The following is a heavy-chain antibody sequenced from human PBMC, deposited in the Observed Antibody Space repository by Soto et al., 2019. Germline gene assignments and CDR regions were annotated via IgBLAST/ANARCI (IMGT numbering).Heavy chain of an antibody. J-gene: IGHJ3*02. D-gene: IGHD5-12*01. CDR2: LSRGGGST. CDR1: GFTFSSHG. CDR3: ARDGQYRTDGFDI. Sequence: EAQLLESGGGSVQPGGSLRLSCAASGFTFSSHGMSWIRQAPGKGLEWISGLSRGGGSTYYVDSVKGRFTISRDNAKNTLDVIIKSLKVEATVVYYCARDGQYRTDGFDIWGRGTMVTVSS. V-gene: IGHV3-23*01.